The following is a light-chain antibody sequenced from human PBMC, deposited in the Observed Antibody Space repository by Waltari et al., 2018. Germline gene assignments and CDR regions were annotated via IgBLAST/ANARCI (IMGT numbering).Light chain of an antibody. V-gene: IGLV3-27*01. CDR1: VLGKKF. CDR3: FTVDDNSLRL. Sequence: SYELTQPSSVSVSPGQTARITCSGEVLGKKFIRWFQQKPGQAPVLLSFRDSERPSGIPERFSGSSSGTTVTLTISGAQVEDEADYYCFTVDDNSLRLFGGGTKLTVL. CDR2: RDS. J-gene: IGLJ2*01.